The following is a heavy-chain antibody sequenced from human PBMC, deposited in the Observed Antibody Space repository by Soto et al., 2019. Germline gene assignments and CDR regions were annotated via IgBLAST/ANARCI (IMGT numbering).Heavy chain of an antibody. J-gene: IGHJ5*02. CDR1: GYTFTSYA. D-gene: IGHD3-10*02. Sequence: QVQLVQSGAEVKKPGASVKVSCKASGYTFTSYAMHWVRQAPGQRLEWMGWINAGNGNTKYSQKFQGRVTITRDTSASTAYMELSSLRSEDTAVYYCARDLTMCHSSRRENWFAPWGQGTLVTVSS. CDR3: ARDLTMCHSSRRENWFAP. CDR2: INAGNGNT. V-gene: IGHV1-3*01.